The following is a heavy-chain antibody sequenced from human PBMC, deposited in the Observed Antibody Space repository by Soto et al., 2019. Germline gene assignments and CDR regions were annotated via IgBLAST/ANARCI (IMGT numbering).Heavy chain of an antibody. CDR2: IRSSTSTI. Sequence: EVQLVESGGGLVQPGGSLRLSCVASGFTFSSYSMNWVRQAPGKGPEWVSYIRSSTSTIHYADSVKGRFTISTDSAKNSLYLQMDSLRAEDTAVYYCATDYKWSFDNWGQGALVTVSS. J-gene: IGHJ4*02. D-gene: IGHD1-20*01. CDR3: ATDYKWSFDN. V-gene: IGHV3-48*01. CDR1: GFTFSSYS.